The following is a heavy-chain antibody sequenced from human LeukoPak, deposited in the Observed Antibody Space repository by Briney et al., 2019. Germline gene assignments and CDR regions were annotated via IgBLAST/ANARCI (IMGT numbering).Heavy chain of an antibody. J-gene: IGHJ4*02. CDR2: IYSSGTT. CDR3: GRRPAVDGPIDN. D-gene: IGHD3/OR15-3a*01. Sequence: SETLCLTCVVSGVSLHRSFWTWVRQPPGKGLEWIGRIYSSGTTDYSPSPKSRLTISIDTSKNQFPLRLASMTAADTAVYFCGRRPAVDGPIDNWGQGILVAVSS. V-gene: IGHV4-59*01. CDR1: GVSLHRSF.